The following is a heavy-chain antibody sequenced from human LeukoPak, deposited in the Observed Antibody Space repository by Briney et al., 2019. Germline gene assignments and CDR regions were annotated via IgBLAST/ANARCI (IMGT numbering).Heavy chain of an antibody. CDR3: AKEPLGGDCLDY. V-gene: IGHV3-30*02. CDR1: GFTFSSYG. CDR2: IRYDGSNK. J-gene: IGHJ4*02. Sequence: GGSLRLSCAASGFTFSSYGMHWLGPAPGKGLEWVAFIRYDGSNKYYADSVKGRFTISRDNFKNTLYLQMNSLRAEDTAVYYCAKEPLGGDCLDYWGQGTLVTVSS. D-gene: IGHD2-21*02.